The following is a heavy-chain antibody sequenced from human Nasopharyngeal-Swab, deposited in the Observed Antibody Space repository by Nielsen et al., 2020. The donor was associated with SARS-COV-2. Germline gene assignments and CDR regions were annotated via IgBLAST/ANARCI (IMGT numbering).Heavy chain of an antibody. J-gene: IGHJ4*02. D-gene: IGHD4-11*01. CDR3: ARPTVYSNFEY. CDR1: GYSFTNFW. V-gene: IGHV5-51*01. CDR2: IFPFDSET. Sequence: GESLKISYQASGYSFTNFWIAWVRQMPGKGLEWMGIIFPFDSETRYSPSFQGQVTMSVDKSATTAYLQWNSLRALDTATYYCARPTVYSNFEYWGQGTLVTVSS.